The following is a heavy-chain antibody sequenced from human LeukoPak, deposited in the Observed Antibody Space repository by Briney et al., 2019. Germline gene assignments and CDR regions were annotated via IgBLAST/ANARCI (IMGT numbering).Heavy chain of an antibody. CDR3: TRVRFRVATIEGTFDY. D-gene: IGHD5-12*01. V-gene: IGHV3-49*03. CDR2: IRSKAYGGTT. CDR1: GFTFSSYW. J-gene: IGHJ4*02. Sequence: GGSLRLSCAASGFTFSSYWMSWFRQAPGKGLEWVGFIRSKAYGGTTEYAASVKGRFTISRDDSKSIAYLQMNSLKTEDTAVYYCTRVRFRVATIEGTFDYWGQGTLVTVSS.